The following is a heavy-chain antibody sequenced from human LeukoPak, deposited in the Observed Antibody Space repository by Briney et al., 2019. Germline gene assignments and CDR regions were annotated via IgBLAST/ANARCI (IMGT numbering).Heavy chain of an antibody. Sequence: GGSLRLSCAASGFTFSSYSMNWVRQAPGKGLEWVSSISSSSSYIYYADSVKGRFTISRDNAKNSLYLQMSSLRAEDTAVYYCARDRRITMVRGVIIYYYGMDVWGQGTTVTVSS. V-gene: IGHV3-21*01. D-gene: IGHD3-10*01. J-gene: IGHJ6*02. CDR2: ISSSSSYI. CDR1: GFTFSSYS. CDR3: ARDRRITMVRGVIIYYYGMDV.